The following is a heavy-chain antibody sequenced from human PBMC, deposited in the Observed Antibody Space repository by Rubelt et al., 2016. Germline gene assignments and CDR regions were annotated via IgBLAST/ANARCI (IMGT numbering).Heavy chain of an antibody. CDR2: ISAYNGNT. J-gene: IGHJ3*02. D-gene: IGHD5-24*01. CDR1: GYTFTSYG. Sequence: QVQLVQSGAEVKKPGASVKVSCKASGYTFTSYGISWVRQAPGQGLEWMGWISAYNGNTNYAQKLEGRVTMTTDTSTGTAYMERRSLRSDDTAVYYCARRDGYNWDDAFDIWGQGTMVTVSS. CDR3: ARRDGYNWDDAFDI. V-gene: IGHV1-18*01.